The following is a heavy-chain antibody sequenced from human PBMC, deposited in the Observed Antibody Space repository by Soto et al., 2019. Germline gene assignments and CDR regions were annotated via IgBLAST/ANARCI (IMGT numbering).Heavy chain of an antibody. V-gene: IGHV4-34*01. CDR1: GGSFSGYY. CDR3: ARGSFIGYGSGSWKRVAFDI. Sequence: SETLSLTCAVYGGSFSGYYWSWIRQPPGKGLEWIGEINHSGSTNYNPSLKSRVTISVDTSKNQFSLKLSSVTAADTAVYYCARGSFIGYGSGSWKRVAFDIWGQGTMVTVSS. CDR2: INHSGST. D-gene: IGHD3-10*01. J-gene: IGHJ3*02.